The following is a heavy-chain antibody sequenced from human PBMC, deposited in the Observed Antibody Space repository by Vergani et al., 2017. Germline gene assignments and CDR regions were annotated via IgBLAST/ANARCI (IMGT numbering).Heavy chain of an antibody. CDR2: INHSGST. J-gene: IGHJ5*02. Sequence: QVQLQQWGAGLLKPSETLSLTCAVYGGSFSGYYWSWIRQPPGKGLEWIGEINHSGSTNYNPSLKSRVTTSVDTSKSQFSLKLSSVTAADTAVYYCASIRYSSSWYGGVDPWGQGTLVTVSS. CDR3: ASIRYSSSWYGGVDP. CDR1: GGSFSGYY. V-gene: IGHV4-34*01. D-gene: IGHD6-13*01.